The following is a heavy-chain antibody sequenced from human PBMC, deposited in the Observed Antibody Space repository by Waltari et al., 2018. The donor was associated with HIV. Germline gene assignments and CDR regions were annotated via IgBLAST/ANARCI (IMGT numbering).Heavy chain of an antibody. CDR2: SSAYNENT. CDR1: GSTFTIYG. Sequence: QVQLVQSGAEVKKPGASVKVSCKSSGSTFTIYGFAWVRQAPGQGLEWMGWSSAYNENTNYAPKFQGRVTMTTDTSTTTGYMELRRLRSADTAVYFCASYSPPRGLDVWGQGTTVTVS. CDR3: ASYSPPRGLDV. J-gene: IGHJ6*02. V-gene: IGHV1-18*01. D-gene: IGHD2-21*01.